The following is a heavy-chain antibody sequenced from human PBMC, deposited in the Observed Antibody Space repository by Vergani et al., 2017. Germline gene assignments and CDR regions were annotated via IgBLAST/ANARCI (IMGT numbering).Heavy chain of an antibody. V-gene: IGHV1-24*01. CDR3: ARDRGWDDIVVVVADNWFGP. Sequence: QVQLVQSGAEVKKPGASVKVSCKVSGYTLTELSMHWVRQAPGKGLEWMGGFDPEDGETIYAQKFQGRVTMTEDTATDTAYMELSRLRSEDTAVYYWARDRGWDDIVVVVADNWFGPWGQGTLVTVSS. CDR1: GYTLTELS. D-gene: IGHD2-15*01. CDR2: FDPEDGET. J-gene: IGHJ5*02.